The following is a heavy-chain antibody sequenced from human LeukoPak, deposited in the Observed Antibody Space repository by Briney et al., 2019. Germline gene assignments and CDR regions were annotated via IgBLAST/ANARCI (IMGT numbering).Heavy chain of an antibody. CDR2: ISSGNTTI. D-gene: IGHD3-22*01. Sequence: GGSLRLSCAASGFTFSSYSMNWVRQAPGKGLEWLSYISSGNTTIYYADSVKGRFTISRDNARNSLYLHMNSLRAEDTAVYYGARKNDYDRSGYHNWFDPWGQGTLVTVSS. V-gene: IGHV3-48*04. CDR3: ARKNDYDRSGYHNWFDP. CDR1: GFTFSSYS. J-gene: IGHJ5*02.